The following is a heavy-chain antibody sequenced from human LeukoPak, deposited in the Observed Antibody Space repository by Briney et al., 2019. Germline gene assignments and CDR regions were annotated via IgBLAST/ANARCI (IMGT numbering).Heavy chain of an antibody. CDR1: GGSISSSSYY. CDR2: IYYSGST. D-gene: IGHD2-2*01. J-gene: IGHJ5*02. CDR3: ARHLRSSTQNWFDP. V-gene: IGHV4-39*01. Sequence: PSETLSLTCTVSGGSISSSSYYWGWIRQPPGKGLEWIGSIYYSGSTYYNPSLKSRVTISVDTSKNQFSLKLSSVTAADTAVYYCARHLRSSTQNWFDPWGQGTLVTVSS.